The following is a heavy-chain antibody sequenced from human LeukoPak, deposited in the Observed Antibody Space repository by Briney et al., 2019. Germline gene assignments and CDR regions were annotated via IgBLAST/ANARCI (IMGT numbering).Heavy chain of an antibody. CDR1: GGSISGGGYY. CDR3: ARAPVSDFDWSLGGFDY. CDR2: IYYSGST. V-gene: IGHV4-31*03. D-gene: IGHD3-9*01. J-gene: IGHJ4*02. Sequence: PSQTLSLTCTVSGGSISGGGYYWSWIRQHPGKGLEWIGYIYYSGSTYYNPSLKSRVTISVDTSKNQFSLELSSVTAADTAVYYCARAPVSDFDWSLGGFDYWGQGTLVTVSS.